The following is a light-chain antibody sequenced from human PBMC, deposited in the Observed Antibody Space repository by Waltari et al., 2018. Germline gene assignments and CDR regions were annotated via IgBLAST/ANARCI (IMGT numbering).Light chain of an antibody. CDR2: NDE. J-gene: IGLJ3*02. V-gene: IGLV1-44*01. CDR1: SSNIGSNS. Sequence: QSVLTQPPSASGTPGQSVTISCSGSSSNIGSNSVNWYQQLPGSAPKLLIYNDEDRASGVPSRFSGCKSGTASSLAIGGHQSEEEADYYCAAWDDSLNGWVFGGGTKLTVL. CDR3: AAWDDSLNGWV.